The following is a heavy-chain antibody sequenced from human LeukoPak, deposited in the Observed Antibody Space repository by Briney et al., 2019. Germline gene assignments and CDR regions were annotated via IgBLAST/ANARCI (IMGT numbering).Heavy chain of an antibody. D-gene: IGHD3-10*01. V-gene: IGHV3-30*03. CDR3: AGTEVRGRIYYYYGMDV. CDR1: GFTFSSYG. J-gene: IGHJ6*02. CDR2: ISYDGSNK. Sequence: GRSLRLHCAASGFTFSSYGMHWVRQAPGKGLEWVAVISYDGSNKYYADSVKGRFTISRDNSKNTLYLQMNSLRAEDTAVYYCAGTEVRGRIYYYYGMDVWGQGTTVTVSS.